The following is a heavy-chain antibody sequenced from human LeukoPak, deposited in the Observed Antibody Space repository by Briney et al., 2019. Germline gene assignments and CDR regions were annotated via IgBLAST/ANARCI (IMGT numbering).Heavy chain of an antibody. CDR1: GFTFSTYA. CDR2: ISYDGSNK. J-gene: IGHJ4*02. Sequence: PGGSLRLSCAASGFTFSTYAMHWVRQAPGKGLEWVAAISYDGSNKNYADSVKGRFTISRDSSKNTLYLQMNSLRAEDTAVYYCARGVRIAVAGYIDYWGQGTLVTASS. CDR3: ARGVRIAVAGYIDY. D-gene: IGHD6-19*01. V-gene: IGHV3-30*04.